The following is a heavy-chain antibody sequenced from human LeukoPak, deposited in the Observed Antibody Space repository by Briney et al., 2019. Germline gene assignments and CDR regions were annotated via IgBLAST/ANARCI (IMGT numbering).Heavy chain of an antibody. J-gene: IGHJ4*02. CDR1: GFTFDDYA. Sequence: PGGSLRLSCAASGFTFDDYAMHWVRQAPGKGLEWVSGISWNSDSIGYADSVKGRFTISRDNAKNSLYLQMNSLRAEDTALYYCAAMGSSYGIWGQGTLVTVSS. D-gene: IGHD5-18*01. V-gene: IGHV3-9*01. CDR3: AAMGSSYGI. CDR2: ISWNSDSI.